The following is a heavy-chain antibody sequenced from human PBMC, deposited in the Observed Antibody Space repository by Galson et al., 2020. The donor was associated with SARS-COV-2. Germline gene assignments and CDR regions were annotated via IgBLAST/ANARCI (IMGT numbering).Heavy chain of an antibody. CDR3: ARWTDVRGNYYYYGMDV. J-gene: IGHJ6*02. D-gene: IGHD3-10*01. CDR1: GYTFTSYA. CDR2: INAGNGNT. V-gene: IGHV1-3*01. Sequence: ASVKVSCKASGYTFTSYAMHWVRQAPGQWLEWMGWINAGNGNTKYSQKFQGRVTITRDTSASTAYMELSSLRSEDTAVYYCARWTDVRGNYYYYGMDVWGQGTTVTVSS.